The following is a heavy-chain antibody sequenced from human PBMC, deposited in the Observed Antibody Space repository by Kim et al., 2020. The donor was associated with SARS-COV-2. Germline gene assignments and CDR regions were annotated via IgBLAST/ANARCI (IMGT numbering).Heavy chain of an antibody. J-gene: IGHJ4*02. CDR3: AKDSGQWVVNYYFDY. V-gene: IGHV3-30*02. D-gene: IGHD6-19*01. Sequence: DSVKGRFTISRDNSKNTLYLQMNSLRAEDTAVYYCAKDSGQWVVNYYFDYWGQGTLVTVSS.